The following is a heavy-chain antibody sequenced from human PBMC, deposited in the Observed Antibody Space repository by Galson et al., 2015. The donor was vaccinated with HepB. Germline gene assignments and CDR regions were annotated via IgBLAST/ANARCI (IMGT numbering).Heavy chain of an antibody. D-gene: IGHD3-10*01. CDR2: ISGGSTYT. Sequence: SLRLSCAASGFIFSDYYMSWIRQAPGKGPEWVSYISGGSTYTDYADSVKGLFTISRDNAKNSLYLQINSLRAEDTAVYYCARTLWFGDMVHYFDYWGQGTLVIVSS. J-gene: IGHJ4*02. V-gene: IGHV3-11*06. CDR1: GFIFSDYY. CDR3: ARTLWFGDMVHYFDY.